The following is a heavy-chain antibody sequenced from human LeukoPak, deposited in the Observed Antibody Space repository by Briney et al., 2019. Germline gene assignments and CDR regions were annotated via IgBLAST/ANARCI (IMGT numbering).Heavy chain of an antibody. CDR3: ARRGYSYGYLDY. CDR2: IYYSGST. D-gene: IGHD5-18*01. CDR1: GGSISTYY. Sequence: SETLSLTCTVSGGSISTYYWSWIRQPPGKGLEWIGYIYYSGSTNYNPSLKSRVTISVDTSKNQFSLKLSSVTAADTAVYYCARRGYSYGYLDYWGQGTLVSVSS. V-gene: IGHV4-59*08. J-gene: IGHJ4*02.